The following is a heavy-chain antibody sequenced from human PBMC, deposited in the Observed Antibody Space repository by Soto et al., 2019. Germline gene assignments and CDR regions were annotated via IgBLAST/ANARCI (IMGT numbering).Heavy chain of an antibody. Sequence: SGTGAVSGGSTSSDNYWSWIRQPPGKGLEWIGHIYDSGNTDYNRSLKSRLAIPIDTSKNQLSLKLRSVTAADTAVYFCAREGGESSDGLYYLDSWGQRSLVTVS. CDR3: AREGGESSDGLYYLDS. V-gene: IGHV4-30-4*01. CDR2: IYDSGNT. D-gene: IGHD3-16*01. CDR1: GGSTSSDNY. J-gene: IGHJ4*02.